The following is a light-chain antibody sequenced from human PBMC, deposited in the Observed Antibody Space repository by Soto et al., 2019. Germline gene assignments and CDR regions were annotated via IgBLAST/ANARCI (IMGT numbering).Light chain of an antibody. J-gene: IGLJ3*02. V-gene: IGLV1-51*01. Sequence: QSVLTQPPSVSAAPGQKVTISCSGNSSNIGNNFVSWYLQPPGTAPKVLIYDDHKRPSGIPDRFSGFKSGTSATLGITGLQTGDKADYYCESWDSSLSAVLFGGGTQLTVL. CDR3: ESWDSSLSAVL. CDR1: SSNIGNNF. CDR2: DDH.